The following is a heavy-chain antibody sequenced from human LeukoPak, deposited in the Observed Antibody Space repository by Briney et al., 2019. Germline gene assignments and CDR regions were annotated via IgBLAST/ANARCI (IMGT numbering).Heavy chain of an antibody. J-gene: IGHJ4*02. D-gene: IGHD5-24*01. CDR1: GFTLSTYA. V-gene: IGHV3-64*04. Sequence: GGSLRLSCSASGFTLSTYAIHWVRQAAGKGLAYVSGISNNGGSTYYADSVKGRFTISRDNSKNTLYLQMNSLRAEDTAVYYCARLIGDGYNYYFDYWGQGTLVTVSS. CDR2: ISNNGGST. CDR3: ARLIGDGYNYYFDY.